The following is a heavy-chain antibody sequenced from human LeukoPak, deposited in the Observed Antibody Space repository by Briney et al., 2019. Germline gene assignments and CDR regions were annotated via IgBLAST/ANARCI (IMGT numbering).Heavy chain of an antibody. J-gene: IGHJ4*02. V-gene: IGHV4-61*01. Sequence: SETLSLTCTVSGGSISSGSYYWSWIRQPPGKGLEWIGYIYYSASTNYNPSLKSRVTISVDTSNNQFSLKLSSVTAADTAVYYCARGSRGYSYGWGQGTLVTVSS. CDR3: ARGSRGYSYG. CDR1: GGSISSGSYY. CDR2: IYYSAST. D-gene: IGHD5-18*01.